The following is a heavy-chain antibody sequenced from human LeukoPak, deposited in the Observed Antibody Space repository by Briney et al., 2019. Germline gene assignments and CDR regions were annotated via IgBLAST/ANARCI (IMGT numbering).Heavy chain of an antibody. CDR2: IYHSGST. CDR1: GGSISSGGYS. CDR3: ASYDSSGYYFDY. Sequence: SQTLSLTCAVSGGSISSGGYSWSWIRQPPGKGLEWIGYIYHSGSTYYSPSLKSRVTISADRSKNQFSLKLSSVTAADTAVYYCASYDSSGYYFDYWGQGTLVTVSS. V-gene: IGHV4-30-2*01. J-gene: IGHJ4*02. D-gene: IGHD3-22*01.